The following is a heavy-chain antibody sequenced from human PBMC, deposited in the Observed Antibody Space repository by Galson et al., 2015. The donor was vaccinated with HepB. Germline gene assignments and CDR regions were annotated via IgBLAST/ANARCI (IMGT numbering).Heavy chain of an antibody. V-gene: IGHV1-2*02. D-gene: IGHD5-18*01. J-gene: IGHJ6*02. CDR3: ARDDAETAAYYYYYYKMDV. CDR2: INPKSGAT. Sequence: SVKVSCKASGYTFTAYYMHWVRQAPGQGPEWMGWINPKSGATNDAHKLRGRVTMTRDTSINTAYMELRGLRSDDTAIYYCARDDAETAAYYYYYYKMDVWGQGTTVTVSS. CDR1: GYTFTAYY.